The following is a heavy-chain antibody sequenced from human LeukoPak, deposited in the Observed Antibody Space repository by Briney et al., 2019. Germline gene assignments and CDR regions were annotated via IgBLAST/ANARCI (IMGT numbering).Heavy chain of an antibody. V-gene: IGHV3-48*04. Sequence: GGSLRLSCAASGFTFSSYSMNWVRQAPGKGLEWVSYISSSSSTIYYADSVKGRFTISRDNAKNSLYLQMNSLRAEDTAVYYCAREGGQLLATTNWFDRWGQGTLVTVSS. J-gene: IGHJ5*02. CDR2: ISSSSSTI. CDR1: GFTFSSYS. CDR3: AREGGQLLATTNWFDR. D-gene: IGHD2-2*01.